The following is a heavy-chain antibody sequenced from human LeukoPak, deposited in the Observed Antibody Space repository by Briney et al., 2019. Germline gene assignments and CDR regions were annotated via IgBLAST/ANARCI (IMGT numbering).Heavy chain of an antibody. J-gene: IGHJ4*02. D-gene: IGHD6-19*01. CDR2: ISSSSRYT. Sequence: GGSLRLSCALSGFTLSDYYMSWIRQAPGEGLEWVSYISSSSRYTNYADSVKGRFTISRDNAKNSLYLQMNSLRAEDTAVYYCARVYSSGWTIFDYWGQGTLVTVSS. V-gene: IGHV3-11*05. CDR3: ARVYSSGWTIFDY. CDR1: GFTLSDYY.